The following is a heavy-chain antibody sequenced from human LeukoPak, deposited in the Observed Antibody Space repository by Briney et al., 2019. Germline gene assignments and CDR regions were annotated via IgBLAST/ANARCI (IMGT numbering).Heavy chain of an antibody. D-gene: IGHD5-12*01. CDR3: ARVEGYSGYDWAPDY. V-gene: IGHV4-30-2*01. CDR1: GGSISSGGYS. J-gene: IGHJ4*02. CDR2: IYHSGST. Sequence: SETLSLTCAVSGGSISSGGYSWSWIRQPPGKGLEWIGYIYHSGSTYYNPSLKSRVTISVDRSKNQFSLKLSSVTAADTAVYYCARVEGYSGYDWAPDYWGQGTLVTVSS.